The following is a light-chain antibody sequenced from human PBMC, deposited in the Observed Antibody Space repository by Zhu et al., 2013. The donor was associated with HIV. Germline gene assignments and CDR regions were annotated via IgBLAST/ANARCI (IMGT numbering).Light chain of an antibody. CDR1: SSNIGNNA. J-gene: IGLJ3*02. CDR2: YDD. CDR3: QSYDSSLRRV. V-gene: IGLV1-36*01. Sequence: QSVLTQPPSVSEAPGQRVTISCSGGSSNIGNNAVNWYQQLPGKAPKLLIYYDDLLPSGVSDRFSGSKSGTSASLAISGLQSEDEADYYCQSYDSSLRRVFGGGTKLTVL.